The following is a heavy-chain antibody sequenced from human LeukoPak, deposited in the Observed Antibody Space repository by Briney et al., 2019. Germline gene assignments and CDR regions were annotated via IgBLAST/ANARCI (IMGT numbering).Heavy chain of an antibody. CDR1: GGDISSYY. Sequence: SETLSLTCTVSGGDISSYYWNRIRQSPGKGLEWIGHVYYSETTSYNPSLKSRVTISSGPSKNQFSLTLVSVTAADTAVYYCARGGNMDVWGKGITVTVSS. CDR2: VYYSETT. V-gene: IGHV4-59*01. J-gene: IGHJ6*04. D-gene: IGHD3-16*01. CDR3: ARGGNMDV.